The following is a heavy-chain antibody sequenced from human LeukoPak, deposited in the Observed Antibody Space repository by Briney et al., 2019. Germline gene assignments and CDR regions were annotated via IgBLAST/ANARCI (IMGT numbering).Heavy chain of an antibody. J-gene: IGHJ4*02. CDR1: GGSFSGYY. V-gene: IGHV4-34*01. CDR2: INHSEST. D-gene: IGHD6-19*01. Sequence: PSETLSLTCAVYGGSFSGYYWSWIRQPPGKGLEWIGEINHSESTNYNPSLKSRVTISVDTSKNQFSLKLSSVTAADTAVYYCARRIAVAGTVDYWGQGTLVTVSS. CDR3: ARRIAVAGTVDY.